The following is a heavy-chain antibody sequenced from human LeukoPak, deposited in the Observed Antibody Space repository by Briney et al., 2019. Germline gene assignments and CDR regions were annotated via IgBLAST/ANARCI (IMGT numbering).Heavy chain of an antibody. CDR3: ARSLVGATPPYYYYYYMDV. D-gene: IGHD1-26*01. CDR1: GYSFTSYW. V-gene: IGHV5-51*01. CDR2: IYPGDSDT. Sequence: GESLKISCKGSGYSFTSYWIGWVRQMPGKGLEWMGIIYPGDSDTRYSPSFQGQVTISADKSISTAYLQWSSLRSEDTAVYYCARSLVGATPPYYYYYYMDVWGKGTTVTVSS. J-gene: IGHJ6*03.